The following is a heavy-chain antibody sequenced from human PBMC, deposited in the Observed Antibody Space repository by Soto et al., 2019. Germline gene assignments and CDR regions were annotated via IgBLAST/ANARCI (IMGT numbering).Heavy chain of an antibody. CDR1: GFSFSSYA. Sequence: EVQVLESGGGLVQPGGSLRLSCAASGFSFSSYAMSWVRQAPGKGLEWVSSIHGSAAGTYYADSVKGRSTISRDNSKNTLWLQMNSLRAEDTALYYCAKDYYFDSWGQGTLVTVSS. CDR3: AKDYYFDS. V-gene: IGHV3-23*01. J-gene: IGHJ4*02. CDR2: IHGSAAGT.